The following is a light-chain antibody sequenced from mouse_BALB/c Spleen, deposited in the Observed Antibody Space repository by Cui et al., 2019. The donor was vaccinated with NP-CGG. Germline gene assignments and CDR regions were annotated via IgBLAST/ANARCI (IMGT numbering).Light chain of an antibody. V-gene: IGLV1*01. Sequence: QAVVTHESALTTSPGETVTLTCRSSIGAVTTSNYANWVQEKPDHLFTGLIGGTNNRPPGVPARFSGSLIGDKAALIITGAQTEDEAIYFCALWYSNHWVFGGGTKLTVL. CDR1: IGAVTTSNY. CDR3: ALWYSNHWV. J-gene: IGLJ1*01. CDR2: GTN.